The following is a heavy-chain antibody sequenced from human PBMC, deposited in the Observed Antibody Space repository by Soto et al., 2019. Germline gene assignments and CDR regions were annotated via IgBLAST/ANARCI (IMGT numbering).Heavy chain of an antibody. J-gene: IGHJ4*02. CDR2: IYYSGST. V-gene: IGHV4-30-4*01. CDR1: GGSCSGYY. Sequence: SETLSLTCAFYGGSCSGYYWSWIRQPPGKGLEWIGYIYYSGSTYYNPSLKSRVTISVDTSKNQFSLKLSSVTAADTAVYYCARVGGFGATTIDYWGQGTLVTVSS. D-gene: IGHD3-10*01. CDR3: ARVGGFGATTIDY.